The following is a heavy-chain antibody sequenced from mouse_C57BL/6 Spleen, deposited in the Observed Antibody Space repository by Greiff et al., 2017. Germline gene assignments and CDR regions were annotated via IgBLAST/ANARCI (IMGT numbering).Heavy chain of an antibody. CDR3: ARLDTAVVAPFDY. V-gene: IGHV1-26*01. CDR2: INPNNGGT. CDR1: GYTFTDYY. J-gene: IGHJ2*01. D-gene: IGHD1-1*01. Sequence: EVQLQQSGPELVKPGASVKISCKASGYTFTDYYMNWVKQSHGKSLEWIGDINPNNGGTSYNQKFKGKATLTVDKSSSTAYMELRSLTSEDSAVYYCARLDTAVVAPFDYWGQGTTLTVSS.